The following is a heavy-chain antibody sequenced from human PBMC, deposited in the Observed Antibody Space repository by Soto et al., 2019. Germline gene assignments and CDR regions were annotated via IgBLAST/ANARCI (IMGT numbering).Heavy chain of an antibody. D-gene: IGHD6-19*01. CDR1: GYTFTSYA. V-gene: IGHV1-3*01. CDR2: INGGNGNT. CDR3: ARDGAVAGNTNFDY. J-gene: IGHJ4*02. Sequence: SVKVSCKAFGYTFTSYAMHWVRQAPVQRFEWMGWINGGNGNTKYSQKFQGRVTITRDTSASTAYMELSSLRSEDTAVYYCARDGAVAGNTNFDYWGQGTLVTVSS.